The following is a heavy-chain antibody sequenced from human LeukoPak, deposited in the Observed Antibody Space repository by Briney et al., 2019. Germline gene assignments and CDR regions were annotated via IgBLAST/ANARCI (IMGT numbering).Heavy chain of an antibody. CDR3: ARDLYHDTTNYDSSGL. CDR2: ISSSSSTI. Sequence: GGSLRLSCAASGLTFSSYSMNWVRQAPGKGLERVSYISSSSSTIYYADSVKGRFTISRDNAKNSLYLQMNSLRAEDTAVYYCARDLYHDTTNYDSSGLGGQGTLVTVSS. J-gene: IGHJ4*02. CDR1: GLTFSSYS. D-gene: IGHD3-22*01. V-gene: IGHV3-48*01.